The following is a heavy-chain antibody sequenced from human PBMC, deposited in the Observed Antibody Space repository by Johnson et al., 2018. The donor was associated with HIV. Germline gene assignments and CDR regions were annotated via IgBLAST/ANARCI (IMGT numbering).Heavy chain of an antibody. CDR3: VKDTYSGSYPGAFDI. CDR1: GFTFDDYA. CDR2: ISWNSGSI. D-gene: IGHD1-26*01. Sequence: VQLVESGGGLVQPGRSLRLSCAASGFTFDDYAMHWVRQAPGKGLEWVSGISWNSGSIGYADSVKGRFTISRDDAKNSLYLQMNSLRAEDTAFYYCVKDTYSGSYPGAFDIWGQGTMVTVSS. V-gene: IGHV3-9*01. J-gene: IGHJ3*02.